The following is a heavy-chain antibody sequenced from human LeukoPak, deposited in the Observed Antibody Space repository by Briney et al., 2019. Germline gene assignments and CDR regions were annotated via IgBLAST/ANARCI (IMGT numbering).Heavy chain of an antibody. CDR1: GFKFSDFS. V-gene: IGHV3-11*01. CDR2: ISGSGDSI. J-gene: IGHJ4*02. Sequence: GGSLRLSCSPSGFKFSDFSMTWIRQPPGKGPEWISYISGSGDSIVYAESVKGRFTISRDNAKNSLYLQMNSPTPEDTAVYFCAKSQQLWYYFDYWGQGTLVTVSS. CDR3: AKSQQLWYYFDY. D-gene: IGHD5-18*01.